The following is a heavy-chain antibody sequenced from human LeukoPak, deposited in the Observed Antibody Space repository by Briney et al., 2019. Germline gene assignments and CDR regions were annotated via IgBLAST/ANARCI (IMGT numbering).Heavy chain of an antibody. CDR1: GFTFSDYY. CDR3: ARDRTRDTFDY. V-gene: IGHV3-11*04. Sequence: GESLRLSCAASGFTFSDYYMSWIRQAPGKGLEWVSFISSGGNTINYADSMKGRFTISRDNAKNSLYLQMNSLRAEDTAVYYCARDRTRDTFDYWGRGTLVTVS. CDR2: ISSGGNTI. D-gene: IGHD1-1*01. J-gene: IGHJ4*02.